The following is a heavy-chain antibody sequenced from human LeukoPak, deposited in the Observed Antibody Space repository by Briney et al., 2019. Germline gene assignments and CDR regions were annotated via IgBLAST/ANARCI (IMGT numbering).Heavy chain of an antibody. D-gene: IGHD3-22*01. V-gene: IGHV3-53*01. CDR3: ARGDDSGYYDYFDC. Sequence: GGSLRLSCAASGFTVDSNYLSWVRQAPGKGLEWVSTIYTGGNTYYAASVKSRFTISRDFSKNTVFLHMNSLRAEDTAMYYCARGDDSGYYDYFDCWGQGALVTVSS. CDR1: GFTVDSNY. J-gene: IGHJ4*02. CDR2: IYTGGNT.